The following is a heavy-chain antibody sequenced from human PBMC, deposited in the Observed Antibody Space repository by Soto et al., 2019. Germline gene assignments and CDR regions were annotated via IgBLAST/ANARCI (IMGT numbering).Heavy chain of an antibody. D-gene: IGHD3-10*01. J-gene: IGHJ6*02. V-gene: IGHV4-34*01. CDR2: VNHGGTS. Sequence: LEWIGEVNHGGTSNYNPSLKSRAIISVDTSKNQFSLKLSSVTAADTAVYYCARGRALYYYGSGRRGMDVWGQGTTVTVS. CDR3: ARGRALYYYGSGRRGMDV.